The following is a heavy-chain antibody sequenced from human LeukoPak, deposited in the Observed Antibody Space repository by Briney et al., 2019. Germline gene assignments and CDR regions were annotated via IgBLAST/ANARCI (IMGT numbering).Heavy chain of an antibody. CDR3: ARAVNIRVEY. V-gene: IGHV4-39*07. CDR2: VYHSSET. Sequence: PSETLSLTLAVSGASVCSISYYLVWIRQPPRAGLEWVGCVYHSSETYHGPSLKSRVTITVATSRNQVSLKLTAVTAADTALHYCARAVNIRVEYWGQGSLVTVSS. D-gene: IGHD3-3*01. CDR1: GASVCSISYY. J-gene: IGHJ1*01.